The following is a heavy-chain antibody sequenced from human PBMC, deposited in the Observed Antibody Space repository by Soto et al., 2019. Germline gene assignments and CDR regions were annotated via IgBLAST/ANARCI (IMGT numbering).Heavy chain of an antibody. CDR3: ARDPTSFDP. CDR2: ISAYNGNT. Sequence: QVQLVQSGAEVKKPGASVKVSCKASGYTFTSYGISWVRQAPGQGLEWMGWISAYNGNTKYAQKLQGRVTMTTDTPTRQAYMGLRSLRPDDPAVYYGARDPTSFDPWGQGPLVTVS. J-gene: IGHJ5*02. V-gene: IGHV1-18*01. CDR1: GYTFTSYG.